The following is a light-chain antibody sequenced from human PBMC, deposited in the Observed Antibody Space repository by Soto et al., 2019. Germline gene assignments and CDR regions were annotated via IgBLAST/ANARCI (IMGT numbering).Light chain of an antibody. CDR1: SSNIGSNT. V-gene: IGLV1-44*01. J-gene: IGLJ1*01. Sequence: SAPTRPPSAPGSHGQRVTISCSGNSSNIGSNTVNWYQQLPGTAPKLLIYSNNQRPSGVPDRFSGSKSGTSASLAISGLQSGEEADYYCAAWNDSLNGYGFGPGTKVTVL. CDR2: SNN. CDR3: AAWNDSLNGYG.